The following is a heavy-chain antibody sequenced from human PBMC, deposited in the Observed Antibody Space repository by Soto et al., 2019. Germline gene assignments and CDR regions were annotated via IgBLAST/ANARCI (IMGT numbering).Heavy chain of an antibody. CDR1: GFSLSTSRVG. J-gene: IGHJ3*02. V-gene: IGHV2-5*02. D-gene: IGHD3-10*01. CDR3: AHRLLVWFGGMDAFDI. CDR2: IYWDDDK. Sequence: QITLKESGPRLVKPTQTLTLTCTFSGFSLSTSRVGVGWIRQPPGKALEWLALIYWDDDKRYSPSLKSRLTITTDTSKNQVVLTMTNMDPMDTATYYCAHRLLVWFGGMDAFDIWGQGTMVTVSS.